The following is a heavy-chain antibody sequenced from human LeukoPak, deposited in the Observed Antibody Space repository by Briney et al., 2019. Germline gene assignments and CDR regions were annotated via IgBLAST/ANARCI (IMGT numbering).Heavy chain of an antibody. V-gene: IGHV3-30*18. D-gene: IGHD3-10*01. CDR3: ANAALGHYYGYAALDY. CDR2: ISYDGSNK. J-gene: IGHJ4*02. CDR1: GFTFSSYA. Sequence: GRSLRLSCAASGFTFSSYAMHWVRQAPGKGLEWVAVISYDGSNKYYADSVKGRFTISRDNFKNTLYLQMNSLRTEDTAVYYCANAALGHYYGYAALDYWGQGTLVTVSS.